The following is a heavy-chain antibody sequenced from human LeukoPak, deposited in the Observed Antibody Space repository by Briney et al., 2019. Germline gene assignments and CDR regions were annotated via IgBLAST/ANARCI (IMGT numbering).Heavy chain of an antibody. J-gene: IGHJ4*02. Sequence: GGSLRLSCAASGFTVSSTYMSWVRQAPGKGLEWVSVIYSGGSTYFADSVKGRFTVSRDNSKNTLFLQMNSLRAEDTAVYYCAKDLYDYGFDWGQGTLVTVSS. CDR1: GFTVSSTY. D-gene: IGHD4-17*01. CDR2: IYSGGST. CDR3: AKDLYDYGFD. V-gene: IGHV3-66*01.